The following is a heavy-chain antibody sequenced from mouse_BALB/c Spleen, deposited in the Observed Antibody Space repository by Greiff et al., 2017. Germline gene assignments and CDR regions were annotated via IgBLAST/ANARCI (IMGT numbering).Heavy chain of an antibody. CDR3: ARDGYGNYAWFAY. V-gene: IGHV3-6*02. J-gene: IGHJ3*01. CDR1: GYSITSGYY. D-gene: IGHD2-10*02. Sequence: EVHLVESGPGLVKPSQSLSLTCSVTGYSITSGYYWNWIRQFPGNKLEWMGYISYDGSNNYNPSLKNRISITRDTSKNQFFLKLNSVTTEDTATYYCARDGYGNYAWFAYWGQGTLVTVSA. CDR2: ISYDGSN.